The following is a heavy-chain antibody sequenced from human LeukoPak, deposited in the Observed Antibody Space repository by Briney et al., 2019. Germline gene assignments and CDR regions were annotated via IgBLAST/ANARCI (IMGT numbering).Heavy chain of an antibody. CDR2: ITNSGDST. CDR3: AKDLDCSSTSCYKDY. J-gene: IGHJ4*02. CDR1: GFTFSAFG. D-gene: IGHD2-2*02. V-gene: IGHV3-23*01. Sequence: GGSLRLSCAASGFTFSAFGMNWVRQAPGKGLEWVSTITNSGDSTYYVDSVKGRFTISRDNSKNTLYLQMNSLRAEDTAVYHCAKDLDCSSTSCYKDYWGQGTLVTVSS.